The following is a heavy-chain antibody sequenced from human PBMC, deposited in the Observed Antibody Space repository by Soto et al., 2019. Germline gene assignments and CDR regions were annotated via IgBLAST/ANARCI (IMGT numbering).Heavy chain of an antibody. D-gene: IGHD6-13*01. J-gene: IGHJ4*02. CDR2: IYYNGST. CDR1: GGSINTYY. V-gene: IGHV4-59*01. CDR3: VRHSAGYSSSWYY. Sequence: QVQLQESGPGLVKPSETLSLTCTVSGGSINTYYWSWIRQPPGKGLEWIGYIYYNGSTSFNPSLKSRVTISVDTSKNQFSLKLSSVTAADTAVYYCVRHSAGYSSSWYYWGQGTLVTVSS.